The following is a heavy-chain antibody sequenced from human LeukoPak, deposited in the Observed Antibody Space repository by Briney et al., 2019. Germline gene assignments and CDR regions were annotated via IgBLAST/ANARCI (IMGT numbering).Heavy chain of an antibody. CDR3: ARDLGRRGGDSPSYFDY. Sequence: GASVKVSCKASGYTFTSYGISWVRQAPGQGLEWMGWISAYNGNTNYARKLQGRVTMTTDTSTSTAYMELRSLRSDDTAVYYCARDLGRRGGDSPSYFDYWGQGTLVTVSS. D-gene: IGHD4-17*01. J-gene: IGHJ4*02. CDR2: ISAYNGNT. V-gene: IGHV1-18*01. CDR1: GYTFTSYG.